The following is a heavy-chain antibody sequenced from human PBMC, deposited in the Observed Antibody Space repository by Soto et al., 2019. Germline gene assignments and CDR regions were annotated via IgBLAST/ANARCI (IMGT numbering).Heavy chain of an antibody. CDR2: IWYDGSNK. J-gene: IGHJ4*02. D-gene: IGHD4-17*01. CDR3: ARGSANDYGDYYFDY. Sequence: QVQLVESGGGVVQPGRSLRLSCAASGFTFSSYGMHWVRQAPGKGLEWVAVIWYDGSNKYYADSVKGRFTISRDNSKNPLYLQMNSLRAEDTAVYYCARGSANDYGDYYFDYWGQGTLVPVSS. V-gene: IGHV3-33*01. CDR1: GFTFSSYG.